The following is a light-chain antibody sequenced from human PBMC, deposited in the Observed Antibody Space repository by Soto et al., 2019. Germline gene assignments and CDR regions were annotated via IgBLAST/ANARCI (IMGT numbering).Light chain of an antibody. V-gene: IGKV1-9*01. J-gene: IGKJ5*01. CDR3: QQLYTLPFT. Sequence: DIHLTQSPSLLSASIGARVTITFRASHDISTFLARYQQEPGKAPKLLIYEASTLQSGVPSRFSGSGSGTEFTLTISGLLPEDFAAYHCQQLYTLPFTFGQGTRLEIK. CDR1: HDISTF. CDR2: EAS.